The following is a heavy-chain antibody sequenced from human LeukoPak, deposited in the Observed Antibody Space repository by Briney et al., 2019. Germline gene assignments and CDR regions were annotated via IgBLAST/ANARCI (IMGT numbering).Heavy chain of an antibody. CDR1: GFTFSDAR. D-gene: IGHD5-12*01. CDR3: AKDTWVATVYTIFDY. J-gene: IGHJ4*02. CDR2: IKTKTDGETT. V-gene: IGHV3-15*01. Sequence: KPGGSLRLSCAASGFTFSDARMSWVRQAPGKGLEWVGRIKTKTDGETTDYAAPVKGRFTISRDDSKNTLFLQMNSLRAEDTAVYYCAKDTWVATVYTIFDYWGQGTLVTVSS.